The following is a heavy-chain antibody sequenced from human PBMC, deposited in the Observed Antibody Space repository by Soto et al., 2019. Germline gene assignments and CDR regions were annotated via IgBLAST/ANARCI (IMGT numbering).Heavy chain of an antibody. J-gene: IGHJ3*02. Sequence: SLKVSCKASGGTFSSYTISWVRQAPGQGLEWMGRIIPILGIANYAQKFQGRVTITADKSTSTAYMELSSLRSEDTAVYYCASQRDIVVVPAAITAFDIWGQGTMVTVSS. CDR3: ASQRDIVVVPAAITAFDI. CDR2: IIPILGIA. D-gene: IGHD2-2*01. CDR1: GGTFSSYT. V-gene: IGHV1-69*02.